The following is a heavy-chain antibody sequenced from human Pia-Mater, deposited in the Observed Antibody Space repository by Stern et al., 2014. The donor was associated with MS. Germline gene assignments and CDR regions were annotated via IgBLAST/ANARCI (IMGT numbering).Heavy chain of an antibody. CDR1: GGSISSSSYY. V-gene: IGHV4-39*01. CDR2: IYYSGST. J-gene: IGHJ5*02. CDR3: ARHYYYDSSWFDP. Sequence: QVQLQESGPGLVKPSETLSLTCTVSGGSISSSSYYWGWIRQPPGKGLEWIGSIYYSGSTYYNPSLKSRVTISVDTSKNQFSLKLSSVTAADTAVYYCARHYYYDSSWFDPWGQGTLVTVSS. D-gene: IGHD3-22*01.